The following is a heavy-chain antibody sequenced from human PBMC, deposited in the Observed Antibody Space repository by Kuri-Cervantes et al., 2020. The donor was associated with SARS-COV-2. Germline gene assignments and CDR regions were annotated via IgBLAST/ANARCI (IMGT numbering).Heavy chain of an antibody. CDR1: GFTSSSNA. CDR3: AKDYYYDSSGYPRVVVDY. Sequence: GESLKISCAASGFTSSSNAMSWVRQAPGKGLEWVSAISGSGGSTYYADSVKGRFTISRDNSKNTLYLQMNSLRAEDTAVYYCAKDYYYDSSGYPRVVVDYWGQGTLVTVSS. V-gene: IGHV3-23*01. D-gene: IGHD3-22*01. CDR2: ISGSGGST. J-gene: IGHJ4*02.